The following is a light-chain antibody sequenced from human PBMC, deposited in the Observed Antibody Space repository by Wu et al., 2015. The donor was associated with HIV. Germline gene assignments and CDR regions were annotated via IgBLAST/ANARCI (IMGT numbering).Light chain of an antibody. J-gene: IGKJ1*01. CDR1: QDIDSY. Sequence: AIRITQSPSSLSASTGDRITITCRASQDIDSYLGWYQQKPGKAPKLLIHPASTLQSGVPSRFSGSGSGTDFTLTISCLQSDDFATYYCQQYHSYPRTFGQGPRWKS. V-gene: IGKV1-8*01. CDR2: PAS. CDR3: QQYHSYPRT.